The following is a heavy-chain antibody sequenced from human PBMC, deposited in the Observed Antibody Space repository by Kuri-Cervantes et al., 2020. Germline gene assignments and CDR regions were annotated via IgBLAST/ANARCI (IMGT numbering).Heavy chain of an antibody. V-gene: IGHV1-58*01. J-gene: IGHJ4*02. D-gene: IGHD6-13*01. Sequence: SVKVSCKASGFTFTSSAVQWVRQARGQRLEWIGWIVVGSGNTNYAQKFQDRVTMTTDTSTSTAYMELRSLRSDDTAVYYCARDMQSIAAAGTFGYWGQGTLVTVSS. CDR3: ARDMQSIAAAGTFGY. CDR2: IVVGSGNT. CDR1: GFTFTSSA.